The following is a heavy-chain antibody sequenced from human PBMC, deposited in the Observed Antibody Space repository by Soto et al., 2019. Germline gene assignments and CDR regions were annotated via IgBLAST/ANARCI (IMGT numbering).Heavy chain of an antibody. D-gene: IGHD2-15*01. CDR3: ARGLPSPAATHYYYYYGMDV. CDR1: GFTFSSYD. Sequence: GWSLRLSCAASGFTFSSYDMHWVRQATGKGLEWVSAIGTAGDTYYPGSVKGRFTISRENAKNSLYLQMNSLRAGDTAVYYCARGLPSPAATHYYYYYGMDVWGQGTTVTVSS. J-gene: IGHJ6*02. V-gene: IGHV3-13*01. CDR2: IGTAGDT.